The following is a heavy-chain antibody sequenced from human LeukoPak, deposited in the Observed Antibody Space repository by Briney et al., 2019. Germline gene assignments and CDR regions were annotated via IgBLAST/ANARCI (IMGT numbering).Heavy chain of an antibody. V-gene: IGHV3-23*01. D-gene: IGHD4-23*01. J-gene: IGHJ5*02. CDR1: GFTFYSYA. CDR2: ISGSGGST. CDR3: AKDTHYGGTPHLTFDP. Sequence: GGSLRLSCAASGFTFYSYAMSWVRKAPGEGLEWVSAISGSGGSTYDADSVKGRFTISRDNSKNTLYLQMNSLRAEDTAIYYCAKDTHYGGTPHLTFDPWGQGTLVTVSS.